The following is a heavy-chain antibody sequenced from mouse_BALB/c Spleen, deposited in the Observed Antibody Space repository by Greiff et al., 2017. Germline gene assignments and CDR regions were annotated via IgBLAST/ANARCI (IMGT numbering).Heavy chain of an antibody. CDR1: GFSLTSYG. Sequence: VHLVESGPGLVAPSQSLSITCTVSGFSLTSYGVHWVRQPPGKGLEWLGVIWAGGSTNYNSALMSRLSISKDNSKSQVFLKMNSLQTDDTAMYYCAREYYYGPWFAYWGQGTLVTVSA. CDR2: IWAGGST. D-gene: IGHD1-1*01. J-gene: IGHJ3*01. CDR3: AREYYYGPWFAY. V-gene: IGHV2-9*02.